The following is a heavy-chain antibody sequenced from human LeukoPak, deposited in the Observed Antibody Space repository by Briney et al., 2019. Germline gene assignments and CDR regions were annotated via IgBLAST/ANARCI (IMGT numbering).Heavy chain of an antibody. Sequence: ASVKVSCKASGYTFTNYYVHWVRQAPGQGLEWMGVINPSGGSTNYAQRFQRRVTMTRDTSTSTVYMELSSLRSEDTAVYYCARDSTVTTFRGCVDPWGQGTLVTVSS. D-gene: IGHD4-17*01. CDR3: ARDSTVTTFRGCVDP. V-gene: IGHV1-46*01. CDR1: GYTFTNYY. CDR2: INPSGGST. J-gene: IGHJ5*02.